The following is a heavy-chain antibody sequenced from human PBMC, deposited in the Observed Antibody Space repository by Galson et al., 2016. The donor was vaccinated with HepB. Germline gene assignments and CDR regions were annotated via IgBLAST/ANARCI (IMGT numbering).Heavy chain of an antibody. CDR2: IDWDDEK. V-gene: IGHV2-70*13. CDR1: GFSLTSPGMG. CDR3: ARAPMVRGVIALDF. J-gene: IGHJ4*02. Sequence: PALVKPTQTLTLTCTFSGFSLTSPGMGVTWVRQPPGKAPEWLALIDWDDEKFYSPSLETRPTISKDTSENQVVLTMTNIDPVDTATFYCARAPMVRGVIALDFWGQGILVTVSS. D-gene: IGHD3-10*01.